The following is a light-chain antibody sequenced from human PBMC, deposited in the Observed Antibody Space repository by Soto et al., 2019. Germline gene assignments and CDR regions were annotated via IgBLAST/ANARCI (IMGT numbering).Light chain of an antibody. CDR3: CSYTSSSPYV. V-gene: IGLV2-14*01. Sequence: QSVLTQPASVSGSPGQSITISCTGTSSDLGGYNFVSWYQHHPGKAPKLMIYQVRNRPSGVSNRFSGSKSGNTASLTISGLQAEDEADYYCCSYTSSSPYVFGNGTKLTVL. CDR2: QVR. CDR1: SSDLGGYNF. J-gene: IGLJ1*01.